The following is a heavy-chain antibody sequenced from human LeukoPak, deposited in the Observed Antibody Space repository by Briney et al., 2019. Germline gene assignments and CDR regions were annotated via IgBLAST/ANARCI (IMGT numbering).Heavy chain of an antibody. D-gene: IGHD6-13*01. V-gene: IGHV4-4*02. CDR3: ARDMALSLAAAVDY. CDR1: GGSISSSNW. CDR2: IYHSGST. Sequence: SGTLSLTCAVSGGSISSSNWWSWVRQPPGKGLEWIGEIYHSGSTNYNPSLKSRVTISVDTSKNQFSLKLSSVTAADTAVYYCARDMALSLAAAVDYWGQGTLVTVSS. J-gene: IGHJ4*02.